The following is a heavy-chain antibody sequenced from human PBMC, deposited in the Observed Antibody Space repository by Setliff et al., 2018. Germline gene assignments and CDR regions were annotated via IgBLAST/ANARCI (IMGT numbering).Heavy chain of an antibody. CDR1: GFTFSSYS. V-gene: IGHV3-21*01. D-gene: IGHD4-17*01. CDR2: ISSSSSYI. J-gene: IGHJ4*02. CDR3: ARDPGYGDYECDY. Sequence: KPSETLSLSCAASGFTFSSYSMNWVRQAPGKGLEWVSSISSSSSYIYYADSVKGRFTISRDNAKNSLYLQMNSLRAEGTAVYYCARDPGYGDYECDYWGQGTLVTVSS.